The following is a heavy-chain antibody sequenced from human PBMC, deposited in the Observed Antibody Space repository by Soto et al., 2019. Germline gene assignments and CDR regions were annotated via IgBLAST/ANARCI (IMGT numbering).Heavy chain of an antibody. V-gene: IGHV2-70*01. J-gene: IGHJ4*02. CDR2: FAWDEDK. CDR1: GFSLSTRGMC. Sequence: GPTLGNPPQTLTLTCTFFGFSLSTRGMCGSWIRQPPGKALEWLALFAWDEDKYYSTSLKTRLTISKDTFQNQVVLTMTNMDPVDTDTYFCARSRISHTYFDFWGQGILVTVSS. CDR3: ARSRISHTYFDF.